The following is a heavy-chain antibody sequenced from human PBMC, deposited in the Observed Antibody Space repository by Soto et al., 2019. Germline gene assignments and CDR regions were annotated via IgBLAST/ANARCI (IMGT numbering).Heavy chain of an antibody. J-gene: IGHJ4*02. Sequence: SETLSLTCTVSGGSISSSNYYWGWIRQPPGKGLEWIGSIYYSGSTNYNPSLKSRVTISVDTSKNQFSLKLSSVTAADTAVYYCARGPHYIVATIRSLYYFDYWGQGTLVTVSS. V-gene: IGHV4-39*07. CDR1: GGSISSSNYY. CDR3: ARGPHYIVATIRSLYYFDY. D-gene: IGHD5-12*01. CDR2: IYYSGST.